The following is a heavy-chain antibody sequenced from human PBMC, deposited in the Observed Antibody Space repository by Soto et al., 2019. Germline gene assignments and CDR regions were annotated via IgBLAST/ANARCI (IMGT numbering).Heavy chain of an antibody. D-gene: IGHD3-3*01. CDR3: ARVGYDFWSGYYYYYYYMDV. J-gene: IGHJ6*03. Sequence: SVKVSCKASGGTFSSYAISWVRQAPGQGLEWMGGIIPIFGTANYAQKFQGRVTITADESTSTAYMELSSLRSEDTAVYYCARVGYDFWSGYYYYYYYMDVWGKGTTVTVSS. V-gene: IGHV1-69*13. CDR1: GGTFSSYA. CDR2: IIPIFGTA.